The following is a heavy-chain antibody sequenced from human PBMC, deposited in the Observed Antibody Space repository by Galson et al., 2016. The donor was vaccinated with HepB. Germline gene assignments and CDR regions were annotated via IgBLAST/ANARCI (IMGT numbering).Heavy chain of an antibody. V-gene: IGHV1-69*06. Sequence: SVKVSCKAPGDTFTSFAISWVRQAPGLGLEWMGGIIPIFNTPHYAQTFQDRVTITADISASTAYMEVSSLRSEDTAVYFCARGRFLEWRNTYYYYYGMGVWGQGTTVTVSS. CDR2: IIPIFNTP. D-gene: IGHD3-3*01. CDR1: GDTFTSFA. J-gene: IGHJ6*02. CDR3: ARGRFLEWRNTYYYYYGMGV.